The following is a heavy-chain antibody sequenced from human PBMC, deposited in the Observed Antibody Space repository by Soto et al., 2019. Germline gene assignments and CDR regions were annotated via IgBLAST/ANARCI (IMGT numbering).Heavy chain of an antibody. J-gene: IGHJ4*02. V-gene: IGHV3-30*18. Sequence: QVQLVESGGGVVQPGGSLRLSCAASGFTFSTYGMHWVRQAPGKGLEWVTFITHDESYAFYVDSVKDRFTVSRDNSKNTVFLQMDSLRVEDTATYYCANGRAAQGVVGPAPEFDFWGQGTLVTVSS. CDR3: ANGRAAQGVVGPAPEFDF. D-gene: IGHD1-26*01. CDR2: ITHDESYA. CDR1: GFTFSTYG.